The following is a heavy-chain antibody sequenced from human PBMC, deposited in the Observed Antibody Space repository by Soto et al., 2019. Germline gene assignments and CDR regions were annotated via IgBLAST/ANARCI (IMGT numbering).Heavy chain of an antibody. D-gene: IGHD3-22*01. CDR1: GFPFSSYW. J-gene: IGHJ1*01. V-gene: IGHV3-74*03. CDR2: IXXXGXPX. CDR3: VRDYDSSGFNSGH. Sequence: GGTLRLSCVASGFPFSSYWMHWIRQVPGKGLMWXSXIXXXGXPXTXAXXXXGRFTISRDNARNTLYLQMNSLRADDTAMYYCVRDYDSSGFNSGHWGQGTLVTVSS.